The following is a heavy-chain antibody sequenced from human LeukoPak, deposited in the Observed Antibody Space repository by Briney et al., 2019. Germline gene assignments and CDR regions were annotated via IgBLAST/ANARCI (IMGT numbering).Heavy chain of an antibody. Sequence: TLSLTCTVSGGSISSGGYYWSWIRQPPGKGLEWIGYIYHSGSTYYNPSLKSRVTISVDRSKNQFSLKLSSVTAADTAVYYCARDLRDYDFWSGYYDEYYYYMDVWGKGTTVTVSS. J-gene: IGHJ6*03. CDR1: GGSISSGGYY. D-gene: IGHD3-3*01. CDR3: ARDLRDYDFWSGYYDEYYYYMDV. CDR2: IYHSGST. V-gene: IGHV4-30-2*01.